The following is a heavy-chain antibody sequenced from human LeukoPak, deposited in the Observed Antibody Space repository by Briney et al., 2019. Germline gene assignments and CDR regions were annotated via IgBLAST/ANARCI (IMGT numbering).Heavy chain of an antibody. V-gene: IGHV3-53*01. CDR2: IFSGGTT. CDR1: GFTVSSNY. Sequence: PGGSLTLSCAASGFTVSSNYMTWVRQAPGKGLEWVSVIFSGGTTYYADSLKGRFTISRDNSKITLYLQMNSLRAEDTAVYYCARDLDGPLDYWGQGTLVTVSS. J-gene: IGHJ4*02. CDR3: ARDLDGPLDY.